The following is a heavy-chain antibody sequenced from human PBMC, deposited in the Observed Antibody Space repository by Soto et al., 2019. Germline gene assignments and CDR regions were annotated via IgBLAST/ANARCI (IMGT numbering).Heavy chain of an antibody. Sequence: QVQLVQSGAEVKKPGASVKVSCKASGYTFTSYAMHWVRQAPGQRLEWMGWINAGNGNTKYSQKFQGRVTITRDTSASTAYMELSSLRSEDTAGYYCARGLNGYSHYFDYWGQGTRVTVSS. CDR2: INAGNGNT. D-gene: IGHD5-18*01. V-gene: IGHV1-3*01. J-gene: IGHJ4*02. CDR1: GYTFTSYA. CDR3: ARGLNGYSHYFDY.